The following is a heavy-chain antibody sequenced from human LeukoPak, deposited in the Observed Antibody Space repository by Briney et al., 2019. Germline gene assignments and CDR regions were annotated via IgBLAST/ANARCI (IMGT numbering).Heavy chain of an antibody. CDR3: ARAKRGYSYGYYHYFDY. CDR2: ISTSGSTI. D-gene: IGHD5-18*01. CDR1: GFTFSDYY. Sequence: GGSLRLSCAASGFTFSDYYMSWIRQAPGKGLEWVSYISTSGSTIYYADSLKGRFTISRDNAKNSLYLQMNSLRAEDTAVYYCARAKRGYSYGYYHYFDYWGQGTLVTVSS. V-gene: IGHV3-11*01. J-gene: IGHJ4*02.